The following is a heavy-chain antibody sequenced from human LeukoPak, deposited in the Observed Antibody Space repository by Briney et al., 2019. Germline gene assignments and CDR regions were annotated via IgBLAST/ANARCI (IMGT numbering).Heavy chain of an antibody. J-gene: IGHJ4*02. D-gene: IGHD1-26*01. CDR1: GFTFSNYA. CDR2: ISGSGGST. CDR3: AKDPAGSGSYSFNY. V-gene: IGHV3-23*01. Sequence: GGSLRLSCAASGFTFSNYAMNWVRQAPGRGLEWVSAISGSGGSTYYADSVKGRFTISRDNSKNTLYLQMNSLRAEDTAVYYCAKDPAGSGSYSFNYWGQGTLVTVSS.